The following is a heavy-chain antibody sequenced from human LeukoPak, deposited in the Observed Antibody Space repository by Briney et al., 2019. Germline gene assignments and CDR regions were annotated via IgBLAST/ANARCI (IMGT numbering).Heavy chain of an antibody. CDR1: GGSISSYY. CDR2: IYYSGST. CDR3: ARVVSRGYYYYYGMDV. Sequence: PSETLSLTCTVSGGSISSYYWSWIRQPPGKGLEWIGYIYYSGSTNYNPSLKSRVTISVDTSKNQFSLKLSSVTAADTAVYYCARVVSRGYYYYYGMDVWGQGTTVTVSS. V-gene: IGHV4-59*01. J-gene: IGHJ6*02.